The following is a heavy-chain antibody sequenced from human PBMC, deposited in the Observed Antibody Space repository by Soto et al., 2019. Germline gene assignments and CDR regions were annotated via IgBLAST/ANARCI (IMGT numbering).Heavy chain of an antibody. CDR1: GYTLTELS. V-gene: IGHV1-24*01. CDR3: ATVSSGSASSGGSCYFY. D-gene: IGHD2-15*01. J-gene: IGHJ4*02. Sequence: ASVKVSCKVSGYTLTELSMHWVRQAPGKGLEWMGGFDPEDGETIYAQKFQGRVTMTEDTSTDTAYMELSSLRSEDTAVYYCATVSSGSASSGGSCYFYWGQGTLVTVSS. CDR2: FDPEDGET.